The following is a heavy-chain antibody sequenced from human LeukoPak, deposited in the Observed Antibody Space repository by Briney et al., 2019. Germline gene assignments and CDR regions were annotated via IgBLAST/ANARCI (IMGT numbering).Heavy chain of an antibody. CDR3: ARHESPYSSRPGWFDP. CDR1: GYSITSGYH. V-gene: IGHV4-38-2*02. J-gene: IGHJ5*02. Sequence: SETLSLTCIVSGYSITSGYHWGWIRQPPGKGLEWIGSIYHSGSTYYNPSLKSRVTISVDTSKNQFSLKLSSVTAADTAVYYCARHESPYSSRPGWFDPWGQGTLVTVSS. CDR2: IYHSGST. D-gene: IGHD6-13*01.